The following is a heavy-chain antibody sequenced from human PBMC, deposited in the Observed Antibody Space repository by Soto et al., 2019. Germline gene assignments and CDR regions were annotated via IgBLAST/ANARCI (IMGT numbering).Heavy chain of an antibody. CDR3: ARAGIHSSSWIFDY. CDR2: TYYRSKWYK. CDR1: GDSVSSNSAA. J-gene: IGHJ4*02. Sequence: QVQLQQSGPGLVKPSQTLSLTCAISGDSVSSNSAAWNWIRQSPSRGLEWLGRTYYRSKWYKDYAVSVKSRISVNPDTSKTQFSLQLNSVTPEDTAVYYCARAGIHSSSWIFDYWGQGALVTVSS. V-gene: IGHV6-1*01. D-gene: IGHD6-13*01.